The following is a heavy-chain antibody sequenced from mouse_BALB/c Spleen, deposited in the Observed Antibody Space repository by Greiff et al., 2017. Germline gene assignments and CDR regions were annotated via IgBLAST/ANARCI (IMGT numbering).Heavy chain of an antibody. Sequence: ESGPGLVKPSQSLSLTCSVTGYSITSGYYWNWIRQFPGNKLEWMGYISYDGSNNYNPSLKNRISITRDTSKNQFFLKLNSVTTEDTATYYCARADDYDGFAYWGQGTLVTVSA. CDR3: ARADDYDGFAY. CDR2: ISYDGSN. J-gene: IGHJ3*01. V-gene: IGHV3-6*02. D-gene: IGHD2-4*01. CDR1: GYSITSGYY.